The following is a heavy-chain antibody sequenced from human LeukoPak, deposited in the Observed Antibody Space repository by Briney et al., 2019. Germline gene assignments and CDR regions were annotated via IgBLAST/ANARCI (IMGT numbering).Heavy chain of an antibody. V-gene: IGHV4-31*03. D-gene: IGHD3-10*01. J-gene: IGHJ4*02. CDR3: ARGKYYYGSGSYYTPFDY. CDR2: IYYSGST. CDR1: GGSISSGGYY. Sequence: PSETLSLTCTVSGGSISSGGYYWSWIRQHPGKGLEWIGYIYYSGSTYYNPSLKSRVTIPVDTSKNQFSLKLSSVTAADTAVYYCARGKYYYGSGSYYTPFDYWGQGTLVTVSS.